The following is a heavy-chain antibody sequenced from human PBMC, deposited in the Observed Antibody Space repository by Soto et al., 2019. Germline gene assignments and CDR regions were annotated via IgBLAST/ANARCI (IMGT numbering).Heavy chain of an antibody. CDR3: AGGPMQYYDFWSGYSRSYYYYGMDV. Sequence: GASVKVSCKASGGTFSSYAISWVRQAPGQGLEWMGGIIPIFGTANYAQKFQGRVTITADESTSTAYMELSSLRSEDTAVYYCAGGPMQYYDFWSGYSRSYYYYGMDVWGQGTTVTVSS. V-gene: IGHV1-69*13. CDR2: IIPIFGTA. CDR1: GGTFSSYA. J-gene: IGHJ6*02. D-gene: IGHD3-3*01.